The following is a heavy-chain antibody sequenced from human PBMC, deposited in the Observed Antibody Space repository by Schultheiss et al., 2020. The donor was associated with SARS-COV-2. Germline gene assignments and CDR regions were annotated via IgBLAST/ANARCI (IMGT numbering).Heavy chain of an antibody. J-gene: IGHJ4*02. CDR2: ISYDGSNK. D-gene: IGHD6-6*01. V-gene: IGHV3-30*03. Sequence: GGSLRLSCAASGFTFSSYGMHWVRQAPGKGLEWVAVISYDGSNKYYADSVKGRFTISRDNSKNTLYLQMTSLRAEDTAVYYCARDRHGYFDYWGQGTLVTVSS. CDR3: ARDRHGYFDY. CDR1: GFTFSSYG.